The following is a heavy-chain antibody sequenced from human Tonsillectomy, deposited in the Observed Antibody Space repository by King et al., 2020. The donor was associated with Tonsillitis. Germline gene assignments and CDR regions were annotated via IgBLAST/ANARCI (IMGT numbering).Heavy chain of an antibody. J-gene: IGHJ1*01. CDR1: GFTFTDHY. D-gene: IGHD3-16*01. CDR3: ATVALGSDALETDRSAYRHFRH. CDR2: FNPISGDT. Sequence: QLVQSGAEVRKPGASVSVSCKASGFTFTDHYLHWVRQTPGHGLEWMGWFNPISGDTNYSPDFQDRVAMTGDVSPTTAYMGLYNLKPDNTAIYYWATVALGSDALETDRSAYRHFRHWGPGNLVTVSS. V-gene: IGHV1-2*07.